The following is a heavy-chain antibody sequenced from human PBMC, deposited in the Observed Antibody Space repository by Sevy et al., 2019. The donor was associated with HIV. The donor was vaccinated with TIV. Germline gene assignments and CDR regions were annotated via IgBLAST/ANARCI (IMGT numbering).Heavy chain of an antibody. CDR2: INHSGST. J-gene: IGHJ6*02. CDR1: GGSFSGYY. CDR3: ARADQGITIFGYGMDV. V-gene: IGHV4-34*01. Sequence: SETLSRTCAVYGGSFSGYYWSWIRQPPGKGLEWIGEINHSGSTNYNPSLKSRVTISVDTSKNQISLKLSSVTAADTAVYYCARADQGITIFGYGMDVWGQGTTVTVSS. D-gene: IGHD3-3*01.